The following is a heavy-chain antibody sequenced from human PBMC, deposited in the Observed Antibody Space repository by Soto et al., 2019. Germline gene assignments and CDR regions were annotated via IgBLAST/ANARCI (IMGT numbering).Heavy chain of an antibody. V-gene: IGHV3-33*01. CDR2: IWYGGNNK. D-gene: IGHD3-22*01. Sequence: PGGSLRLSCAASGFTFSSYGMHWVRQAPGKGLEWVAVIWYGGNNKYYADSVKGRFTISRDNSKNTLYLQMNSLRAEDTAVYYCAREEYDSSGYSPFFDYWGQGTLVTVSS. CDR1: GFTFSSYG. J-gene: IGHJ4*02. CDR3: AREEYDSSGYSPFFDY.